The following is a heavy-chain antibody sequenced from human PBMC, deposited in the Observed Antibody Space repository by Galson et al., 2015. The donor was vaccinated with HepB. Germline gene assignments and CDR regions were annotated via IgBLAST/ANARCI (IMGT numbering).Heavy chain of an antibody. V-gene: IGHV1-46*04. Sequence: SVKVSCKASGYTFTSYYMHWVRQAPGQGLEWMGIINPSGSSTSYAQKLQGRVTMTRDTSTSTVYMELSSLRSEDTAAYYCARGSERFGDVLYGYDYWGQGTLVTVSS. D-gene: IGHD3-10*01. J-gene: IGHJ4*02. CDR3: ARGSERFGDVLYGYDY. CDR1: GYTFTSYY. CDR2: INPSGSST.